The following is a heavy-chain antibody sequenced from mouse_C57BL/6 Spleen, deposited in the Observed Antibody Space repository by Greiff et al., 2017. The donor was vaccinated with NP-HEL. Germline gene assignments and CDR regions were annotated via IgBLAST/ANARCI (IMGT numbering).Heavy chain of an antibody. CDR1: GFNIKDYY. J-gene: IGHJ4*01. V-gene: IGHV14-1*01. CDR2: IDPEDGDT. Sequence: EVQRVESGAELVRPGASVKLSCTASGFNIKDYYMHWVKQRPEQGLEWIGRIDPEDGDTEYAPKFQGKATMTADTSSNTAYLQLSSLTSEDTAVYYCTTWDYDGYYVAMDYWGQGTSVTVSS. D-gene: IGHD2-3*01. CDR3: TTWDYDGYYVAMDY.